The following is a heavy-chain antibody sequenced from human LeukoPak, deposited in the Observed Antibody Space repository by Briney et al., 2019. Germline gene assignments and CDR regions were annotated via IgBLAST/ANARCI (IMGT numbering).Heavy chain of an antibody. V-gene: IGHV1-2*02. CDR2: MNPHSGGT. Sequence: ASVKVSCKASGYTFTGYYMHWVRQAPGQGLEWMGWMNPHSGGTKYAQKFQDRVTMTRDTSISTAYMELSGLRPNDTAVYYCARLTLWWSDFWGQGSLVTVSS. CDR1: GYTFTGYY. CDR3: ARLTLWWSDF. D-gene: IGHD2-21*01. J-gene: IGHJ4*02.